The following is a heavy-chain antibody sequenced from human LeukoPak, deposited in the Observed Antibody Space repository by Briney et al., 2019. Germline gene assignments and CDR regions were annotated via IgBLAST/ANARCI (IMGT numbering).Heavy chain of an antibody. Sequence: GASVKVSCKASGGTFSSYAISWVRQAPGQGLEWMGGIIPIFGTANYAQKFQGRVTITADESTSTAYMELSSLRSEDTAVYYCARDEGAYYYDSSGYDYWGQGTLVTVSS. V-gene: IGHV1-69*13. CDR3: ARDEGAYYYDSSGYDY. CDR2: IIPIFGTA. D-gene: IGHD3-22*01. J-gene: IGHJ4*02. CDR1: GGTFSSYA.